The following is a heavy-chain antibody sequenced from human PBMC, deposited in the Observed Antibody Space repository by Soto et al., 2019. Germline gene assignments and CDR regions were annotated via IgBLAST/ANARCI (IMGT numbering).Heavy chain of an antibody. J-gene: IGHJ6*02. V-gene: IGHV4-59*01. CDR3: ARGRGSYYYYPMDV. CDR2: IYYNGNS. D-gene: IGHD5-12*01. CDR1: GGAISTFY. Sequence: PSETLSLTCTVSGGAISTFYWSWIRQPPGKGPEWIGYIYYNGNSNYNPSLKSRVTMSVDTSKNQVSLTLTSVTDADTAVYYCARGRGSYYYYPMDVWGQGTTVTVSS.